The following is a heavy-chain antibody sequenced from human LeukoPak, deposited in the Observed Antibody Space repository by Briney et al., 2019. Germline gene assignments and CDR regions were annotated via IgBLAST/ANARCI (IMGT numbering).Heavy chain of an antibody. CDR2: IYYSGST. Sequence: PSETLSLTCTVSGGSISSGGYYWSWIRQHPGKGLEWIGYIYYSGSTYYNPSLKSRVTMSVDTSKNQFSLKLSSVTAADTAVYYCARGSSSSSNWFDPWGQGTLVTVSS. CDR3: ARGSSSSSNWFDP. CDR1: GGSISSGGYY. D-gene: IGHD6-6*01. V-gene: IGHV4-31*03. J-gene: IGHJ5*02.